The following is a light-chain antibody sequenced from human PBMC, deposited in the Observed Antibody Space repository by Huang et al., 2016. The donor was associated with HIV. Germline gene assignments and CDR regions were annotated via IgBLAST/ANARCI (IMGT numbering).Light chain of an antibody. CDR1: QTVSSY. CDR3: QQRSNWPPYT. Sequence: EILLTQSPATLSFSQGERATPSCRASQTVSSYLACYKQKPGQAPRLLMYDASNRATGSPARFSGSGCGTDFSLTISSLEPEDFAVYYCQQRSNWPPYTFGQGTQLEIK. CDR2: DAS. J-gene: IGKJ2*01. V-gene: IGKV3-11*01.